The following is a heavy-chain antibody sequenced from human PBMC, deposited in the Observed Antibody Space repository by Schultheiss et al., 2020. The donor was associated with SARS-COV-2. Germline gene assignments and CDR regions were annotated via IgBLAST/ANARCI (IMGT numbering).Heavy chain of an antibody. V-gene: IGHV3-20*04. CDR2: INWNGGST. CDR1: GFTFSSYS. CDR3: ARDDYDSSEFWFDP. D-gene: IGHD3-22*01. Sequence: GGSLRLSCAASGFTFSSYSMNWVRQAPGKGLEWVSGINWNGGSTGYADSVKGRFTISRDNAKNSLYLQMNSLRAEDTAVYYCARDDYDSSEFWFDPWGQGTLVTVSS. J-gene: IGHJ5*02.